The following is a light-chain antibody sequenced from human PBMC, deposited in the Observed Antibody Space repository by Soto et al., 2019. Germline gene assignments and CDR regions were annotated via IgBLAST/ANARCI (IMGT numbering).Light chain of an antibody. J-gene: IGLJ3*02. CDR3: GTRDTSLSSGGV. CDR2: DNT. V-gene: IGLV1-51*01. CDR1: SSNIGNHY. Sequence: QSVLTQPPSVSAAPGQKVTIACAGTSSNIGNHYVSWYQQLPGTAPKLLIYDNTNRPSAIPDRFSGSKSGTSATPGITVLQTGDEAEYYCGTRDTSLSSGGVFGGGTKVTVL.